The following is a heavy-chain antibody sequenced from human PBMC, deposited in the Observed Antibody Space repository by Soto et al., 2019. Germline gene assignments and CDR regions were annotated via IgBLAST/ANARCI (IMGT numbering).Heavy chain of an antibody. CDR1: GGSVSSGRYY. V-gene: IGHV4-61*01. J-gene: IGHJ4*02. D-gene: IGHD4-17*01. CDR3: ARLSSYGDYAH. Sequence: PSETLSLTCTVSGGSVSSGRYYWSWIRQSPGKGLEWIGYTSNSAPTIYNPSLKSRVTISADTSKNQFSLRLSSVTAADTAVYYCARLSSYGDYAHWGQGPLVTVSS. CDR2: TSNSAPT.